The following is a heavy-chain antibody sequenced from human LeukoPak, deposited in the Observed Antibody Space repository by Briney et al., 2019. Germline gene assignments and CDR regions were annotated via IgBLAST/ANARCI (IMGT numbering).Heavy chain of an antibody. CDR2: IKQDGSEK. V-gene: IGHV3-7*01. CDR1: GFTFGSYW. D-gene: IGHD3-16*01. Sequence: GGSLRLSCAASGFTFGSYWMSWVRQAPGKGLEWVANIKQDGSEKYYVDSVKGRFTISRDNAKNSLYLQMNSLRAEDTAVYYCARDGIEVYYDYVWGSLFDYWGQGTLVTVSS. J-gene: IGHJ4*02. CDR3: ARDGIEVYYDYVWGSLFDY.